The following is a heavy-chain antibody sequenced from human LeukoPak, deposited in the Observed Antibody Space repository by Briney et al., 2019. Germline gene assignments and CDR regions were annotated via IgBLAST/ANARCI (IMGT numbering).Heavy chain of an antibody. CDR3: GRDYYDSSGYFYPNAFDI. V-gene: IGHV3-48*02. D-gene: IGHD3-22*01. Sequence: TGGSLRLSCAASGFTFSTYSMNWVRQAPGEGLEWISYISSSSRTIYYADSVKGRFTISSDNAKNSLYLQMNSLRDEDTAVYYCGRDYYDSSGYFYPNAFDIWGQGTMVTVSS. CDR1: GFTFSTYS. J-gene: IGHJ3*02. CDR2: ISSSSRTI.